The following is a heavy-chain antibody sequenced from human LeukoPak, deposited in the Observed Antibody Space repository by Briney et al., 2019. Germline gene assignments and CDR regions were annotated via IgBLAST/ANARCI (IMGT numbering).Heavy chain of an antibody. CDR3: ARSWGDDLWSGYYYYDY. CDR2: MNPNSGYT. CDR1: GYTLTTYD. Sequence: ASVKVSCKASGYTLTTYDINWVRQATGQGLEWMGWMNPNSGYTGYAQKFQGRVTISVDTSKNQFSLKLSSVTAADPAVYYCARSWGDDLWSGYYYYDYWGQGTLVTVSS. V-gene: IGHV1-8*02. J-gene: IGHJ4*02. D-gene: IGHD3-3*01.